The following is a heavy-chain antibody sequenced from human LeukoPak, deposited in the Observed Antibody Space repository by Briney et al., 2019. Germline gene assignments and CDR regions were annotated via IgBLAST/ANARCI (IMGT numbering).Heavy chain of an antibody. CDR2: ISSSSSYI. J-gene: IGHJ4*02. CDR3: ARDYRPYYDILTGYYFPAGFDY. CDR1: GFTFSSDS. V-gene: IGHV3-21*01. D-gene: IGHD3-9*01. Sequence: GGSLRLSCGSSGFTFSSDSMNRFRLAPGKGLEWVSSISSSSSYIYYADSVKGRFTIFRDNAKNSLYLQMNSLRAEDTAVYYCARDYRPYYDILTGYYFPAGFDYWGQGTLVTVSS.